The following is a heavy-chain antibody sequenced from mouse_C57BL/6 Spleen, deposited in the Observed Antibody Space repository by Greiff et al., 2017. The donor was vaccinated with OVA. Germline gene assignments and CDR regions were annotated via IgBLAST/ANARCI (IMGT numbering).Heavy chain of an antibody. CDR1: GFTFSDYG. V-gene: IGHV5-15*04. CDR3: ARHGRNYAMDY. J-gene: IGHJ4*01. CDR2: ISNLAYSI. Sequence: EVKLVESGGGLVQPGGSLKLSCAASGFTFSDYGMAWVRQAPRKGPAWVAFISNLAYSIYYADTVTGRFTISRENAKNTMYLEMSSLRSEDTAMYYCARHGRNYAMDYWGQGTSVTVSS.